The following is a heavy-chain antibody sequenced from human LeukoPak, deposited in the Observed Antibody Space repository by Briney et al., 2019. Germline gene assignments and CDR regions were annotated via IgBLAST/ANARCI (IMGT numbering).Heavy chain of an antibody. CDR1: GYRFRDHY. Sequence: GASVKLSCKAYGYRFRDHYIHWVRQAPGQGLEYLGWINPNSGGTNYAQKFQGRVTLTRDTSIDTAYIHLDSLTSDDTAVYFCARGYFGDYVLDTWGQGTLVTVSS. CDR2: INPNSGGT. D-gene: IGHD4-17*01. V-gene: IGHV1-2*02. J-gene: IGHJ5*02. CDR3: ARGYFGDYVLDT.